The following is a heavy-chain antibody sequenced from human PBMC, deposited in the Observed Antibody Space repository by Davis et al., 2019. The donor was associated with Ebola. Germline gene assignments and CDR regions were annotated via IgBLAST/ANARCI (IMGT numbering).Heavy chain of an antibody. CDR2: MNATSGNT. D-gene: IGHD1-14*01. Sequence: ASVKVSCKASGGTFSSSAISWVRQATGQGLEWMGWMNATSGNTGYAQKFQGRVTMTTDTSTSTAYMELRSLRSDDTAVYYCARVGRIRPAPGGMDVWGQGTTVTVSS. V-gene: IGHV1-18*01. CDR1: GGTFSSSA. J-gene: IGHJ6*02. CDR3: ARVGRIRPAPGGMDV.